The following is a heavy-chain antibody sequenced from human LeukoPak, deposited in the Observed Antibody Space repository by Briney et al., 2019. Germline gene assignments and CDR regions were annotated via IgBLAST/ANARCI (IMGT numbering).Heavy chain of an antibody. J-gene: IGHJ6*04. CDR1: GFTFSSYS. Sequence: GGSLRLSCAASGFTFSSYSMNWVRQAPGKGLEWVSSISSSSSYIYYVDSVKGRFTISRDNAKNSLYLQMNSLRAEDTAVYYCARDRGDVWGKGTTVTVSS. D-gene: IGHD3-10*01. V-gene: IGHV3-21*01. CDR3: ARDRGDV. CDR2: ISSSSSYI.